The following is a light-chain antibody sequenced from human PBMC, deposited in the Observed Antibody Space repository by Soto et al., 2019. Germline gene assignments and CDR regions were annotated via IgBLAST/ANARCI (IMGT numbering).Light chain of an antibody. CDR3: SSYISSTTPFYV. V-gene: IGLV2-14*03. J-gene: IGLJ1*01. Sequence: QSALTQPASVSGSPGQSITISCTGTSSDVGGYDYVSWYQQHPGKAPKLMIFDVSNRPSGVSNRFSGSKSGNTASLTISGLQAEDEADYYCSSYISSTTPFYVFGAGTQLTVL. CDR2: DVS. CDR1: SSDVGGYDY.